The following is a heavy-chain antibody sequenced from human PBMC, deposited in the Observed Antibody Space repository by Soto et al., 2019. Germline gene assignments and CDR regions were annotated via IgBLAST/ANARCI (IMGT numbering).Heavy chain of an antibody. D-gene: IGHD3-22*01. Sequence: GGSLRLSCAASGFTFTRYSMNWVRQAPGKGLEWVSSISSTTNYIYYGDSMKGRFTISRDNAKNSLYLEMNSLRAEDTAVYYCARGGPERYYYDSSGYRRLDYWGQGTLVTVSS. J-gene: IGHJ4*02. CDR3: ARGGPERYYYDSSGYRRLDY. CDR1: GFTFTRYS. CDR2: ISSTTNYI. V-gene: IGHV3-21*06.